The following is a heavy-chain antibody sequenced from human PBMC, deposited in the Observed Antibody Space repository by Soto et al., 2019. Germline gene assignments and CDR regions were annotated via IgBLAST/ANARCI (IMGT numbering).Heavy chain of an antibody. CDR2: ISGSGGST. CDR1: GFTFSSYA. V-gene: IGHV3-23*01. J-gene: IGHJ6*02. Sequence: GGSLRLSCAASGFTFSSYAMSWVRQAPGKGLEWVSAISGSGGSTYYADSVKGRFTISRDNSKNTLYLQMNSLRAEDTAVYYCAKDSEEQLHDDYYYGMDVWGQGTTVTVSS. CDR3: AKDSEEQLHDDYYYGMDV. D-gene: IGHD1-26*01.